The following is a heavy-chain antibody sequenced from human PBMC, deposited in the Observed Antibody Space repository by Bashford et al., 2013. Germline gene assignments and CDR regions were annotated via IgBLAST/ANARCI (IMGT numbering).Heavy chain of an antibody. J-gene: IGHJ4*02. V-gene: IGHV4-34*01. CDR1: GGSFSGYY. D-gene: IGHD5/OR15-5a*01. Sequence: SSETLSLTCAVYGGSFSGYYWSWIRQPPGKGLEWIGEINHSGSTNYNPSLKSRVTISVDTSKNQFSLKLSSVTAADTAVYYCATLRRSRIVTDYWGQGTLVTVSS. CDR2: INHSGST. CDR3: ATLRRSRIVTDY.